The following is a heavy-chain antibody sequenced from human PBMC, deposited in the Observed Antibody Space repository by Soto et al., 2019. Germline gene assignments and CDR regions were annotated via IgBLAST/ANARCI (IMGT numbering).Heavy chain of an antibody. Sequence: EVQLLESGGGLVQPGGSLRLSCAASGFTFSSYAMSWVRQAPGKGLEWVSAISGSGGSTYYADSVKGRSPSSRDNSNNTLYLQMNSLRAEDTAVYDCAYRSTPFAYWGQGTLVTVSS. CDR2: ISGSGGST. CDR1: GFTFSSYA. CDR3: AYRSTPFAY. D-gene: IGHD6-13*01. V-gene: IGHV3-23*01. J-gene: IGHJ4*02.